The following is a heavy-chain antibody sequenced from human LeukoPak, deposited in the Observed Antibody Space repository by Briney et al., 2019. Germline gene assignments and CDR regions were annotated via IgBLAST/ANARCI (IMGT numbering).Heavy chain of an antibody. J-gene: IGHJ6*03. Sequence: PSETLSLTCAVSGGSISSSNWWSWVRQSPGKGLEWIGEIYHSGSTNYNPSLKSRVTISVDKSKNQFSLKLSSVTAADTAVYYCASRYSSGWITYYYYYYMDVWGKGTTVTISS. D-gene: IGHD6-19*01. CDR2: IYHSGST. CDR1: GGSISSSNW. V-gene: IGHV4-4*02. CDR3: ASRYSSGWITYYYYYYMDV.